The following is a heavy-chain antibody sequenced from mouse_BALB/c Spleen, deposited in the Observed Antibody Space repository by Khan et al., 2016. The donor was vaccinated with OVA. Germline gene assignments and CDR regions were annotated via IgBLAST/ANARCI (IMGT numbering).Heavy chain of an antibody. CDR2: IGPGSSNA. CDR1: GYTFTSYW. Sequence: DLVKPRASVKLSCKASGYTFTSYWINWIKQRPGQGLEWIGRIGPGSSNAYYNDMFKDKATLTVDTSSNTAYIQLSSLSSEDSAVYFCASENYYGRSYYAMDYWGQGTSGTVSA. V-gene: IGHV1S41*01. CDR3: ASENYYGRSYYAMDY. D-gene: IGHD1-1*01. J-gene: IGHJ4*01.